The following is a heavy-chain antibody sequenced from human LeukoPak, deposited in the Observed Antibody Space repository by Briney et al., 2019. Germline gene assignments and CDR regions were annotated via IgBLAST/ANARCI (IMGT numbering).Heavy chain of an antibody. Sequence: GRSLSLSCAASGFAFSSYDKDWVRQAPGKDKKWVSAIGTAGDTYYPGSVKGRFTISRENAKNSLYLQMNSLRAGDTAVYYCAGWRSTSWYFDLWGRGTLITVSS. CDR1: GFAFSSYD. J-gene: IGHJ2*01. D-gene: IGHD6-6*01. CDR2: IGTAGDT. V-gene: IGHV3-13*04. CDR3: AGWRSTSWYFDL.